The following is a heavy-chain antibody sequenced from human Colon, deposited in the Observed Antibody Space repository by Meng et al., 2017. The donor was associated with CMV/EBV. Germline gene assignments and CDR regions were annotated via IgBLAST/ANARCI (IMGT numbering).Heavy chain of an antibody. J-gene: IGHJ5*02. CDR2: IYHSGTT. V-gene: IGHV4-4*01. D-gene: IGHD5-18*01. CDR1: GVYIISDKW. Sequence: QGHLPGWSPGRVTPAGTLCRICSVSGVYIISDKWWTWVRHPPGKGLEWIGEIYHSGTTNYNPSLKSRVTISVDKSKNQVSLNLSSVTASDTAVYFCAKIPLGYSLSPLVGLDPWGQGTLVTVSS. CDR3: AKIPLGYSLSPLVGLDP.